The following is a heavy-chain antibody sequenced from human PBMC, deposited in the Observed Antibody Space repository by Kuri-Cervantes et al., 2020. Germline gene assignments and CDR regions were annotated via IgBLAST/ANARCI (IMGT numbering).Heavy chain of an antibody. CDR2: IYHSGST. CDR3: ARNMVRGVHYYMDV. Sequence: SQTLSLTCAVSGYSISSGYYWGWIRQPPGKGLEWIGSIYHSGSTYYNPSLKSRVTISVDTSKNQFSLKLSSVTAADTAVYYCARNMVRGVHYYMDVWGKGTTVTVSS. D-gene: IGHD3-10*01. CDR1: GYSISSGYY. V-gene: IGHV4-38-2*01. J-gene: IGHJ6*03.